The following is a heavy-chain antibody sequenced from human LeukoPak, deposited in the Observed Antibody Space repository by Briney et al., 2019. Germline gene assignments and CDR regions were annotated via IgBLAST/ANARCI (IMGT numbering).Heavy chain of an antibody. V-gene: IGHV4-39*01. J-gene: IGHJ4*02. CDR1: GGSISSSSYY. CDR2: IYYSGST. D-gene: IGHD3-9*01. Sequence: KTSETLSLTCTVSGGSISSSSYYWGWIRQPPGKGLEWIGSIYYSGSTYYNPSLKSRVTISVDTSKNQFSLKLSSVTAAGTAVYYCARHGDYYDILTGEPFDYWGQGTLVTVSS. CDR3: ARHGDYYDILTGEPFDY.